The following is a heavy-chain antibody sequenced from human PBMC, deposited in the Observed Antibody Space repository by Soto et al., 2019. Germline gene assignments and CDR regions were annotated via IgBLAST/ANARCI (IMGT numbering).Heavy chain of an antibody. Sequence: EVQLVESGGGLFQPGGSLRLSCEASGFTFSTYWMHWVRQAPGQGLVWLSRINADGRTTNYADSVRGRFTISRDNAKNTLVLQVNSLRAEDTAVYYCATAGQFRFDNWGQGALVTVSS. CDR3: ATAGQFRFDN. D-gene: IGHD2-21*01. CDR2: INADGRTT. V-gene: IGHV3-74*01. CDR1: GFTFSTYW. J-gene: IGHJ4*02.